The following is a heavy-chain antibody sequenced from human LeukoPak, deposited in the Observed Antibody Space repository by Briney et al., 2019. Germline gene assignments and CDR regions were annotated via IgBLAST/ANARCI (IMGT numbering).Heavy chain of an antibody. J-gene: IGHJ3*02. CDR3: VGRSSWYDAFDI. V-gene: IGHV3-21*01. D-gene: IGHD6-13*01. CDR1: GFTFSSYN. Sequence: GGSLRLSCAASGFTFSSYNMNWVRQAPGKGLEWVSSISSSRSYIYYADSVKGRYTISRDNAKNSLYLQMNRLRAEDTAVYYCVGRSSWYDAFDIWGQGTMVTVSS. CDR2: ISSSRSYI.